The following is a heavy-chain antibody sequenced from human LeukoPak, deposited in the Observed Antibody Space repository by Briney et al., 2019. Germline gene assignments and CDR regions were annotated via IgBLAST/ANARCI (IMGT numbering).Heavy chain of an antibody. V-gene: IGHV4-34*01. Sequence: SETLSLTCAVYGGSFSGYYWSWIRKPPGKGLEWIGEINHSGSTNYNPSLKSRVTISVDTSKNQFSLKLSSVTAADTAVYYCARGRVLWFGELYYFDYWGQGTLVTVSS. J-gene: IGHJ4*02. D-gene: IGHD3-10*01. CDR3: ARGRVLWFGELYYFDY. CDR2: INHSGST. CDR1: GGSFSGYY.